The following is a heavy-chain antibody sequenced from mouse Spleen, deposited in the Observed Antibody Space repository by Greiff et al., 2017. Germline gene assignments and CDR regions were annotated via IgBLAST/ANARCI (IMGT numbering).Heavy chain of an antibody. V-gene: IGHV5-6-2*01. CDR3: ARSSYYSNGYYAMDY. CDR1: GFTFSSYA. Sequence: EVKVEESGGGLVKPGGSLKLSCAASGFTFSSYAMSWVRQTPEKRLEWVAAINSNGGSTYYPDTVKDRFTISRDNAKNTLYLQMGSLRSEDTALYYCARSSYYSNGYYAMDYWGQGTSVTVSS. CDR2: INSNGGST. J-gene: IGHJ4*01. D-gene: IGHD2-5*01.